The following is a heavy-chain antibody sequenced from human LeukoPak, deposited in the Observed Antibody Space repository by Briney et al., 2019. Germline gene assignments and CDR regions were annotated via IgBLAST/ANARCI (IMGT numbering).Heavy chain of an antibody. CDR1: GATVTSYA. J-gene: IGHJ4*02. V-gene: IGHV1-69*13. Sequence: SVKLSCTASGATVTSYAISWLRQAPGQRLEWMGGIIPIFGTANYAQKFQGRVTITADESTSTAYMELSSLRSEDTAVYYCARVCSSTSCYTALDYWGQGTLVTVSS. CDR3: ARVCSSTSCYTALDY. D-gene: IGHD2-2*02. CDR2: IIPIFGTA.